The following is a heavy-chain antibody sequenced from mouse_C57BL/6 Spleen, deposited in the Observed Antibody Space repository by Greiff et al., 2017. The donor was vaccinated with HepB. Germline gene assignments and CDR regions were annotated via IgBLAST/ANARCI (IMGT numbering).Heavy chain of an antibody. Sequence: VQLQQSGPELVKPGASVKISCKASGYTFTDYYMNWVKQSHGKSLEWIGDINPNNGGTSYNQKFKGKATLTVDKSSSTAYMELRSLTSEDSAVYYCARRDYYPDYWGQGTTLTVSS. V-gene: IGHV1-26*01. CDR1: GYTFTDYY. D-gene: IGHD1-1*01. CDR3: ARRDYYPDY. J-gene: IGHJ2*01. CDR2: INPNNGGT.